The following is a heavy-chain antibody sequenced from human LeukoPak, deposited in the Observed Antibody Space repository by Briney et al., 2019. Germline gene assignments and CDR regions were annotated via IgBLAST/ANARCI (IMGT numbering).Heavy chain of an antibody. CDR2: INHSGST. CDR3: ARGRQWLVRALDY. Sequence: SETLSLTCAVYGGSFSGYYWSWIRQPPGKGLEWIGEINHSGSTNYNPSLKSRVTISVDTSKNQFSLKLSSVTAADTAVYYCARGRQWLVRALDYWGQGTLVTVSS. CDR1: GGSFSGYY. J-gene: IGHJ4*02. D-gene: IGHD6-19*01. V-gene: IGHV4-34*01.